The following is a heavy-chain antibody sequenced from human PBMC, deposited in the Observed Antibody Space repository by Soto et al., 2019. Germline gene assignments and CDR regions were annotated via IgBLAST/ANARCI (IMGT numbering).Heavy chain of an antibody. J-gene: IGHJ6*03. CDR1: GGSISSYY. CDR2: IYYSGST. Sequence: SETLSLTCTVSGGSISSYYWSWIRQPPGKGLEWIGYIYYSGSTNYNPSLKSRVTISVDTSKNQFSLRAEDTAVYYCAKVGYYGSGSIYYYMDVWGKGTTVTVSS. D-gene: IGHD3-10*01. V-gene: IGHV4-59*12. CDR3: AKVGYYGSGSIYYYMDV.